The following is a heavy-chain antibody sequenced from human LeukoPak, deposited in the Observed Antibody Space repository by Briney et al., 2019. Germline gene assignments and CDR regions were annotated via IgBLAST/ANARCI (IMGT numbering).Heavy chain of an antibody. CDR2: ISSDGTSA. CDR3: VRLSFYEGRGHYPDH. D-gene: IGHD3-16*02. V-gene: IGHV3-74*01. CDR1: GFTFSSHR. Sequence: GGSLRLSCGASGFTFSSHRMHWVRQPPGEAPAWVARISSDGTSAVYADSVRGRFTVSSDNAKSTMFLQMYSLIAEDTAVYYCVRLSFYEGRGHYPDHWGQGTLVTVSS. J-gene: IGHJ4*02.